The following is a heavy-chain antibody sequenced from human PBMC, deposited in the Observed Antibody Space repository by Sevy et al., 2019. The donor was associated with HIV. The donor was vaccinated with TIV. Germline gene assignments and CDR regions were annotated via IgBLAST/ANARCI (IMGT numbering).Heavy chain of an antibody. J-gene: IGHJ6*02. CDR3: AREGLLVSGYYYYGMDV. V-gene: IGHV1-8*03. CDR1: GYTFTSYD. D-gene: IGHD3-22*01. CDR2: MNPNSGNT. Sequence: ASVKVSCKASGYTFTSYDINWVRQATGQGLEWMGWMNPNSGNTGYAQKFQGRVTITGNTSISTAYMELSSLRSEDTAVYYCAREGLLVSGYYYYGMDVWGQGTTVTVSS.